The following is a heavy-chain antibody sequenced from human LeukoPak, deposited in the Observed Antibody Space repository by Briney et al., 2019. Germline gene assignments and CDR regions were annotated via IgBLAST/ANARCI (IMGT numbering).Heavy chain of an antibody. CDR3: ARDRRRVDIVATIIDY. V-gene: IGHV1-46*01. CDR1: GYTFTSYY. Sequence: GASVKVSCKASGYTFTSYYMHWVRQAPGQGLGWMGIINPSGGSTSYAQKFQGRVTMTRDTSTSTVYMELSSLRSEDTAVYYCARDRRRVDIVATIIDYWGQGTLVTVSS. D-gene: IGHD5-12*01. J-gene: IGHJ4*02. CDR2: INPSGGST.